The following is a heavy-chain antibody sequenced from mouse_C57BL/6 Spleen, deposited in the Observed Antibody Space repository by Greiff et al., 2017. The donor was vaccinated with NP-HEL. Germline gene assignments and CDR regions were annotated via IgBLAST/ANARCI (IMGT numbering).Heavy chain of an antibody. D-gene: IGHD2-1*01. Sequence: QVHVKQPGAELVMPGASVKLSCKASGYTFTSYWMHWVKQRPGQGLEWIGEIDPSDSYTNYNQKFKGKSTLTVDKSSSTAYMQLSSLTSEDSAVYYCARGGNGNYLGYFDYWGQGTTLTVSS. CDR2: IDPSDSYT. CDR3: ARGGNGNYLGYFDY. J-gene: IGHJ2*01. V-gene: IGHV1-69*01. CDR1: GYTFTSYW.